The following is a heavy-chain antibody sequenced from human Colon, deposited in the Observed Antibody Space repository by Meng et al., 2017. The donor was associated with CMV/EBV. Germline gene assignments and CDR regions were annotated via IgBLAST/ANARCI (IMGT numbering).Heavy chain of an antibody. Sequence: GESLKISCEASGYPFNTYWIGWVRQMPGKGLEWMGLIYPADSDTRYSPSFQGQVTISADKSISTAYLQWSSLKASDTAIYYCARGGVVNGLDVWGQGTSVTVSS. CDR2: IYPADSDT. V-gene: IGHV5-51*01. D-gene: IGHD3-3*01. CDR1: GYPFNTYW. CDR3: ARGGVVNGLDV. J-gene: IGHJ6*02.